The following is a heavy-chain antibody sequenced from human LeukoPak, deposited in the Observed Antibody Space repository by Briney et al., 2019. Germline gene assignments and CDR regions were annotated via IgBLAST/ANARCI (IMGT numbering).Heavy chain of an antibody. J-gene: IGHJ4*02. CDR2: IYYSGST. CDR3: ARARDSLAYCGGDCYSARELDY. Sequence: PSETLSLTCTVSGGSISSYYWSWIRQPPGKGLEWIGYIYYSGSTNYNPSLKSRVTISVDTSKNQFSLKLSSVTAADTAVYYCARARDSLAYCGGDCYSARELDYWGQGTLVTVSS. CDR1: GGSISSYY. V-gene: IGHV4-59*01. D-gene: IGHD2-21*02.